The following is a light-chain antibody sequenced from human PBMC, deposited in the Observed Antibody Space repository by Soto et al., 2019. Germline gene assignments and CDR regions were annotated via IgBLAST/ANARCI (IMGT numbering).Light chain of an antibody. CDR1: QSISSW. CDR2: DAS. CDR3: QQYNSVYT. J-gene: IGKJ5*01. Sequence: DVQMTQSPSTRSASVGDRVTITCRGSQSISSWSACYQQKPEKAPKLLIYDASSLESGVPSRFSGSGSGTEFTLTISSLQPDDFATYYCQQYNSVYTFGQGTRLEIK. V-gene: IGKV1-5*01.